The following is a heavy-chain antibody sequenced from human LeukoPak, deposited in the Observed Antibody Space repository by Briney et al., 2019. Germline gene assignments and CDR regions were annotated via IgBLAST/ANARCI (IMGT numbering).Heavy chain of an antibody. CDR3: ARVGYSSGWYDEFDYFDY. CDR2: INSDRSST. CDR1: GFTFSSYW. J-gene: IGHJ4*02. V-gene: IGHV3-74*01. D-gene: IGHD6-19*01. Sequence: PGGSLRLSCAASGFTFSSYWMHWVRQAPGKGLVWVSRINSDRSSTSYADSVKGRFTISRDNAKNTLYLQMNSLRAEDTAVYYCARVGYSSGWYDEFDYFDYWGQGTLVTVSS.